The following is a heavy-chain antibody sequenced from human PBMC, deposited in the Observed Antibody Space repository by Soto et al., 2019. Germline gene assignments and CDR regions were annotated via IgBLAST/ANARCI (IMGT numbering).Heavy chain of an antibody. Sequence: GASVKVSCKASGYTFTGYYMHWVRHAPGQGLEWMEWIHPNSDGTNYSQKYQGWVTMTRDTSISTAYMELSRLRSDDTAVYYCAREAPGIAVVGRIRKERTKPYYYYGMDVWGQGTTVTVSS. V-gene: IGHV1-2*04. CDR2: IHPNSDGT. CDR3: AREAPGIAVVGRIRKERTKPYYYYGMDV. CDR1: GYTFTGYY. D-gene: IGHD6-19*01. J-gene: IGHJ6*02.